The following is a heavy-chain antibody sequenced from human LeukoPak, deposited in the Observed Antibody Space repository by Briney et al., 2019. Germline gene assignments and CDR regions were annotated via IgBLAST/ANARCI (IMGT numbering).Heavy chain of an antibody. CDR2: IKQDGSEK. Sequence: GGSLRLSCVASGFTFSNYNMNWVRQAPGKGLEWVANIKQDGSEKYYVDSVKGRFTISRDNAKNSLYLQMNSLRAEDTAVYYCARDLVEMATTDAFDIWGQGTMVTVSS. CDR3: ARDLVEMATTDAFDI. D-gene: IGHD5-24*01. CDR1: GFTFSNYN. V-gene: IGHV3-7*03. J-gene: IGHJ3*02.